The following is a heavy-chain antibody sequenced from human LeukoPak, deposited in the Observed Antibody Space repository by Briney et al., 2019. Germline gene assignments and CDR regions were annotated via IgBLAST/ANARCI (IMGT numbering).Heavy chain of an antibody. CDR3: VRHGDYASWWYFDL. CDR2: ISSNGGST. Sequence: GGSLRLSCSASGFTFSSCAMHWVRQAPGKGLEYVSVISSNGGSTYYADSVKGRFTISRDNSKNTLYLQMSSLRAEDTAVYYCVRHGDYASWWYFDLWGRGTLVTVSS. CDR1: GFTFSSCA. V-gene: IGHV3-64D*09. D-gene: IGHD4-17*01. J-gene: IGHJ2*01.